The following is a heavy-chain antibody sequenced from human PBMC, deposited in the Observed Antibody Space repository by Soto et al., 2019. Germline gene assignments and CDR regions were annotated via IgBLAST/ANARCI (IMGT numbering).Heavy chain of an antibody. CDR3: ARSREAVAGILFGGMDF. V-gene: IGHV4-34*01. CDR2: INHSGSA. J-gene: IGHJ6*02. Sequence: SETLSLTCAVSGGSFTGYIWSWIRQSPGKGLQWIGQINHSGSANYNPSLKSRVTISLHTSNSQFSLELSSVTAADTAVYYCARSREAVAGILFGGMDFWGQRTTVTVSS. D-gene: IGHD6-19*01. CDR1: GGSFTGYI.